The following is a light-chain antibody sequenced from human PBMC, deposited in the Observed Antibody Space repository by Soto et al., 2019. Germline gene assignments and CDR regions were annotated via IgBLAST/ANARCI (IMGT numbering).Light chain of an antibody. V-gene: IGLV1-51*02. CDR3: GTWDSSLSVWV. Sequence: QSVLTQPPSVSAAPGQKVTISCSGSSSNIGNNYASWYQQLPGTAPKLLIYENNNRPPGIPDRFSGSKSGTSATLGITGLQTGDEADYYCGTWDSSLSVWVFGGGTQLTVL. J-gene: IGLJ3*02. CDR1: SSNIGNNY. CDR2: ENN.